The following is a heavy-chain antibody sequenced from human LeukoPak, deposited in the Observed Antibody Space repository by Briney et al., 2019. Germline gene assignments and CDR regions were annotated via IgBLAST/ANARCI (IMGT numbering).Heavy chain of an antibody. D-gene: IGHD1-14*01. J-gene: IGHJ4*02. CDR2: FSSSGTTT. CDR1: GFTFSSYG. CDR3: AKRGYKGDHYFDY. V-gene: IGHV3-NL1*01. Sequence: PGRSLRLSCAASGFTFSSYGMHWVRQAPGKGLEWVSHFSSSGTTTYYADSVKGRFTISRDNSRNTMYLQMNSLRAEDTAVYYCAKRGYKGDHYFDYWGQGALVTVSS.